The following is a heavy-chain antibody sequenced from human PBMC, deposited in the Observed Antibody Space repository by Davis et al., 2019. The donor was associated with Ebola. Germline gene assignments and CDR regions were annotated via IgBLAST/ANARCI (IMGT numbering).Heavy chain of an antibody. Sequence: GGSLRLSCAASAFTFSSYCMSWVRQAPGKGLEWVANIKQDGSEKYYVDSVKGRFTISRDNAKNSLYLQMNSLRAEDTAVYYCARVRWPIKTLDYWGQGTLVTVSS. J-gene: IGHJ4*02. D-gene: IGHD2-15*01. CDR1: AFTFSSYC. V-gene: IGHV3-7*01. CDR2: IKQDGSEK. CDR3: ARVRWPIKTLDY.